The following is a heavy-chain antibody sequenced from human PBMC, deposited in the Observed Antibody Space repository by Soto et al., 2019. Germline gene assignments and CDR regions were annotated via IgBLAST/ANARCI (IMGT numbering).Heavy chain of an antibody. Sequence: QVQLVQSGAEVKKPGSSVKVSCKASGGTFSSYTISWVRQAPGQGLEWMGRIIPILGIANYTQKFQGRVTITADKSTSTAYMELSSLRSEDTAVYYCARFRGSYGMDVWGQGTTVTVSS. CDR3: ARFRGSYGMDV. V-gene: IGHV1-69*02. D-gene: IGHD3-10*01. CDR2: IIPILGIA. J-gene: IGHJ6*02. CDR1: GGTFSSYT.